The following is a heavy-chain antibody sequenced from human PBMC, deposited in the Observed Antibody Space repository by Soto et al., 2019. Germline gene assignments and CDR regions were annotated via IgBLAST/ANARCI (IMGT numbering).Heavy chain of an antibody. CDR3: AAGPSGYYQYYFDY. V-gene: IGHV1-58*01. D-gene: IGHD3-22*01. J-gene: IGHJ4*02. CDR2: IVVGSGNT. CDR1: GLTFTSSA. Sequence: SGKVSCNASGLTFTSSAVQWVRQARGQRLEWIGWIVVGSGNTNYAQKFQERVTITRDMSTSTAYMELSSLRSEDTAVYYCAAGPSGYYQYYFDYWGQGTLVTVSS.